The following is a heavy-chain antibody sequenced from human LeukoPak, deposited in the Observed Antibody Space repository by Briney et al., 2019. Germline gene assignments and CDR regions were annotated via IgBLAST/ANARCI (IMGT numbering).Heavy chain of an antibody. CDR3: ARGRGGYSSGWSPGDAFDI. V-gene: IGHV1-46*03. D-gene: IGHD6-19*01. J-gene: IGHJ3*02. Sequence: ASVKVSCKASGYTFTSYYMHWVRQAPGQGLEWMGIINPSGGSTSYARKFQGRVTMTRDTSTSTVYMELSSLRSEDTAVYYCARGRGGYSSGWSPGDAFDIWGQGTMVTVSS. CDR1: GYTFTSYY. CDR2: INPSGGST.